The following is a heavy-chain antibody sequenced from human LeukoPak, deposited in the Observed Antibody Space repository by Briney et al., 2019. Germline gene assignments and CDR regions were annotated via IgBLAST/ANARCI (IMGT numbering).Heavy chain of an antibody. CDR1: GFTFSDYY. CDR3: ARGSYGSGSYYFDY. D-gene: IGHD3-10*01. Sequence: GGSLRLSCAASGFTFSDYYMTWIRQAPGKGLEWVSHIGSSGTTIYYADSMKGRFTISRDNAKNSLYLQMNSLRAEDTAVYYCARGSYGSGSYYFDYWGQGTLVTVSS. CDR2: IGSSGTTI. V-gene: IGHV3-11*04. J-gene: IGHJ4*02.